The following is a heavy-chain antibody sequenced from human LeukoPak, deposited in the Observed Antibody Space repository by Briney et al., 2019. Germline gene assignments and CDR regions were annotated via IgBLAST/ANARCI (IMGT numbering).Heavy chain of an antibody. V-gene: IGHV4-59*08. CDR1: GGSISSYY. J-gene: IGHJ4*02. D-gene: IGHD4-23*01. CDR2: IYYSGST. Sequence: PSETLSLTCTVSGGSISSYYWNWIRQPPGKGLEWIGYIYYSGSTNYNPSLKSRVTISVDTSKNQFSLKLSSVTAADTAVYYCARHVPPLDYGGSTEVPHFDYWGQGTLVTVSS. CDR3: ARHVPPLDYGGSTEVPHFDY.